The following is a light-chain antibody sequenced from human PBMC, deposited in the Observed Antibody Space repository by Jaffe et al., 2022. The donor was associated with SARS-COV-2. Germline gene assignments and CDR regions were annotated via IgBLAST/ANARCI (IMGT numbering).Light chain of an antibody. CDR2: GAS. CDR3: QQYGSSPT. Sequence: EIVLTQSPGTLSLSPGERATLSCRASQSVARSYLAWYQQKPGQAPRLLIHGASSRATGIPDRFSGSGSGTDFTLTISRLEPEDFAVYYCQQYGSSPTFGQGTKVEIK. J-gene: IGKJ1*01. V-gene: IGKV3-20*01. CDR1: QSVARSY.